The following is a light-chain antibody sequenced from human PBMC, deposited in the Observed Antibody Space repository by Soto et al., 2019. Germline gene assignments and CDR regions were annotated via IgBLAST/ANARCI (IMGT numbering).Light chain of an antibody. Sequence: EFVFTQSPCTLSLGPVERATVSCRASQTVRNNYLAWYQQKPGQAPRLLIYDASSRATGIPDRFSGGGSGTDFTLTISRLEPEDFAVYYCQQFSSYPLTFGGGTKVDIK. CDR1: QTVRNNY. CDR3: QQFSSYPLT. CDR2: DAS. J-gene: IGKJ4*01. V-gene: IGKV3-20*01.